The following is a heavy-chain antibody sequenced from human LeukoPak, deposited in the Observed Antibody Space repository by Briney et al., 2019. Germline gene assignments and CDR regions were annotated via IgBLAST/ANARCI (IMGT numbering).Heavy chain of an antibody. Sequence: PGGSLRLSCAASGFTFSDYSMNWVRQTPRKGLEWVSCIYYADSLRGRSTISRDNAKNSLILQVNSLRAEDTAVYYCVRERFHGSGAPKFDFWGQGTLVTVSS. CDR1: GFTFSDYS. V-gene: IGHV3-69-1*01. J-gene: IGHJ4*02. CDR3: VRERFHGSGAPKFDF. D-gene: IGHD3-10*01. CDR2: I.